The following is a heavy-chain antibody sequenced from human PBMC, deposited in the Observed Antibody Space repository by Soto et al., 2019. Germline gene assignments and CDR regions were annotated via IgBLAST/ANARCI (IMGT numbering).Heavy chain of an antibody. CDR2: ISYDGSNK. CDR3: GRDLYDSSGSIGGYFDY. V-gene: IGHV3-30-3*01. J-gene: IGHJ4*02. CDR1: GFTFSSYA. D-gene: IGHD3-22*01. Sequence: QVQLVESGGGVVQPGRSLRLSCAASGFTFSSYAMHWVRQTPGKGLEWVAVISYDGSNKYYADSVKGRFTISRDNSKNTRDLQKNSLRAEDTAVYYCGRDLYDSSGSIGGYFDYWGQGTLVTVSS.